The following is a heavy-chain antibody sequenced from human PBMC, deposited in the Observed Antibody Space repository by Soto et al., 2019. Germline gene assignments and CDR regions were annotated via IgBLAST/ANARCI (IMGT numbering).Heavy chain of an antibody. CDR2: IYHSGST. CDR3: ARGETQQQRDY. J-gene: IGHJ4*02. D-gene: IGHD6-13*01. V-gene: IGHV4-4*02. CDR1: GDSITSDKW. Sequence: QVQLQESGPGLVKPSGTLSLTCAVSGDSITSDKWWSWIRQPPGKGLQWIGEIYHSGSTKYNPSLKSRFIISVDKSKNQFSLKLSSVTAADTAVYYCARGETQQQRDYWGQGTLVTVSS.